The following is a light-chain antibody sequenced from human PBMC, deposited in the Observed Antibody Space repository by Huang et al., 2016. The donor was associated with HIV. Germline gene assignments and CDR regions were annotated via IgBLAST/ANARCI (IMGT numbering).Light chain of an antibody. CDR3: QHYNSFPWT. CDR1: QSIGTW. CDR2: DAS. J-gene: IGKJ1*01. V-gene: IGKV1-5*03. Sequence: DIQMTQSSATLSASVGDRVTITCRASQSIGTWLAWYQQKPGKAPNLLIYDASTLESGVPSRFSGGGSGTEFTLTINSLQPDEFASYYCQHYNSFPWTFGQGTKVEV.